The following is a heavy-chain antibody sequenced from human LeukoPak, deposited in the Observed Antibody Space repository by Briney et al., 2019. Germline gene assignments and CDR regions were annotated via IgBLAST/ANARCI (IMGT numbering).Heavy chain of an antibody. CDR3: ASVEGSGDGYNYAFDY. CDR1: GYSISSGYY. V-gene: IGHV4-38-2*02. D-gene: IGHD5-24*01. Sequence: ASETLSLTCTVSGYSISSGYYWGWIRQPPGKGLEWIGSIYHSGSTYYNPSLKSRVTISVDTSKNQFSLKLSSVTAADTAVYYCASVEGSGDGYNYAFDYWGQGTLVTVSS. CDR2: IYHSGST. J-gene: IGHJ4*02.